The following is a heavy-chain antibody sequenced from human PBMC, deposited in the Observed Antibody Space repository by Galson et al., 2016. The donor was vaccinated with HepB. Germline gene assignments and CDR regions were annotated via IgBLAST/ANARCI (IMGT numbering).Heavy chain of an antibody. J-gene: IGHJ4*02. CDR2: IHPSGAYT. CDR1: DNTFSKDY. CDR3: ARANYNLLTGYYSGLDH. Sequence: SVKVSCKASDNTFSKDYIHWVRQAPGQGLQWLGTIHPSGAYTTYARRFDGRVTMTRDTATNTVYMELRALTSKDTAVYYCARANYNLLTGYYSGLDHWGQGTLVTVSS. V-gene: IGHV1-46*01. D-gene: IGHD3-9*01.